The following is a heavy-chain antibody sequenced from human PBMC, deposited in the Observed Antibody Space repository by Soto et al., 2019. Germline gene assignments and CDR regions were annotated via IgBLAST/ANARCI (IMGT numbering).Heavy chain of an antibody. CDR1: GGTFSSYT. D-gene: IGHD2-21*01. J-gene: IGHJ6*02. CDR3: ARDQGIDGMDV. CDR2: IIPILGIA. Sequence: QVQLVQSGAEVKKPGSSMKVSCKASGGTFSSYTISWVRQAPGQGLEWMGRIIPILGIANYAQKFQGRVTITADKATSTAYMELSSLRSEDTAVYYCARDQGIDGMDVWGQGTTVTVSS. V-gene: IGHV1-69*08.